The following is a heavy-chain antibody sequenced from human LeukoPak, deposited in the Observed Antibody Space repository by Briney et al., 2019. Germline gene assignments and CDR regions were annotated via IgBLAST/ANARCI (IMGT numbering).Heavy chain of an antibody. D-gene: IGHD2-2*01. CDR2: IYHSGST. CDR1: GGSIRSSYYY. Sequence: SETLSLTCTVSGGSIRSSYYYWGWIRQPPGKGLEWIGEIYHSGSTNYNPSLKSRVTISVDKSKNQFSLKLSSVTAADTAVYYCARECSSTSCYYYGMDVWGQGTTVTVSS. CDR3: ARECSSTSCYYYGMDV. J-gene: IGHJ6*02. V-gene: IGHV4-39*07.